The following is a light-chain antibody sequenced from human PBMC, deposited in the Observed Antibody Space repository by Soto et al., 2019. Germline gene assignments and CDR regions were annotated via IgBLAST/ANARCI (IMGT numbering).Light chain of an antibody. CDR1: SSDVGSYNL. Sequence: QSALTQPTSVSGSAGESITISCTGTSSDVGSYNLVSWYQQHPGKAPKLMIYEGSRRPSGVSNRFAASKSGNTASLTISGLQAEDEADYYCCSYAGSSTYVFGGGTKVTV. CDR3: CSYAGSSTYV. J-gene: IGLJ2*01. CDR2: EGS. V-gene: IGLV2-23*01.